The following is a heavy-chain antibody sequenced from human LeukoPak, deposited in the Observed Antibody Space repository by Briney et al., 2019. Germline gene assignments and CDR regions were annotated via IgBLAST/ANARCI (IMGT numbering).Heavy chain of an antibody. CDR1: GGSISSYY. J-gene: IGHJ6*02. D-gene: IGHD5-18*01. CDR3: ARDSPRQLYDDEDYYYYGMDV. V-gene: IGHV4-59*01. CDR2: IYYSGST. Sequence: PSETLSLTCTVSGGSISSYYWSWIRQPPGKGLEWMGYIYYSGSTNYNPSLKSRVTISVDTSKNQFSLKLSSVTAADTAVYYCARDSPRQLYDDEDYYYYGMDVWGQGTTVTVSS.